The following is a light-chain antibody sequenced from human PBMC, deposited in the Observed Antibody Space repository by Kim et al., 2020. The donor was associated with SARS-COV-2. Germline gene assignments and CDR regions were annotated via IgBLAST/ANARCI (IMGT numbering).Light chain of an antibody. CDR2: GRN. Sequence: ALEQTSRTKSQGASLRTYKPSGYQQSPGQAPVVVMYGRNDRPSGIPDRFSGPSSGNTAPLTITGAQAEDEADYYCNSRDSSTKHLLFGGGTQLPVL. CDR1: SLRTYK. CDR3: NSRDSSTKHLL. J-gene: IGLJ2*01. V-gene: IGLV3-19*01.